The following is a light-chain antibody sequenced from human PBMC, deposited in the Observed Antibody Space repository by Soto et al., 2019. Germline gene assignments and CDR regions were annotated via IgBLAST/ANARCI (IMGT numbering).Light chain of an antibody. CDR2: AAS. J-gene: IGKJ2*01. CDR3: LHINSYPYT. Sequence: IQLTQSPSSLPASVGDRVTITCRASQGITTYLAWYQQKPGKAPKLLIYAASALQSGVPSRFSGSGSGTDFTLTISSLQPEDSETYYCLHINSYPYTFGQGTKVDIK. CDR1: QGITTY. V-gene: IGKV1-9*01.